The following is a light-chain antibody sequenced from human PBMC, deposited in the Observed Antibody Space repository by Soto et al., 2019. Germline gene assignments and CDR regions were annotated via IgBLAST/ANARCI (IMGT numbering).Light chain of an antibody. CDR2: EVS. CDR3: SSYTTSSTYV. Sequence: PPSVSGSPGQSVTLSCTGTSSDVGSYNRVSWYQQPPGTAPKLMIYEVSNRPSGVPDRFSGSKSGNTASLTISGLQAEDEADYYCSSYTTSSTYVFGTGTKVTVL. V-gene: IGLV2-18*02. J-gene: IGLJ1*01. CDR1: SSDVGSYNR.